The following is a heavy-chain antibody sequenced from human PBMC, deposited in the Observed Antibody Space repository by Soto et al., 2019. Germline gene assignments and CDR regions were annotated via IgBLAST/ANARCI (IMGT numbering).Heavy chain of an antibody. CDR1: GFTFSNYA. D-gene: IGHD4-17*01. V-gene: IGHV3-23*01. CDR2: ISGSGGST. J-gene: IGHJ4*02. CDR3: AKADLRFYDY. Sequence: GGSLRLSCAPSGFTFSNYAMSSVRQAPGRGLEWVSSISGSGGSTYYADSVKGRFTISRDNSKNTLYLQMNSLRAEDTAVYYCAKADLRFYDYWGQGTLVTVSS.